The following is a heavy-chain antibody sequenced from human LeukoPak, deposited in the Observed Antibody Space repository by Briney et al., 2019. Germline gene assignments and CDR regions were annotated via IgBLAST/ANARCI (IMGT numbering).Heavy chain of an antibody. D-gene: IGHD3-10*01. J-gene: IGHJ4*02. CDR2: ISAYNGNT. CDR1: GLSLTHDG. V-gene: IGHV1-18*01. Sequence: ASVKVSCKASGLSLTHDGISWVRQAPGQGLVWMGWISAYNGNTNYAQRLQGRVTMTTDTSTSTAYMELRSLRSDDTAVYYCARDSTPYYYGSGSYPDYWGQGTLVTASS. CDR3: ARDSTPYYYGSGSYPDY.